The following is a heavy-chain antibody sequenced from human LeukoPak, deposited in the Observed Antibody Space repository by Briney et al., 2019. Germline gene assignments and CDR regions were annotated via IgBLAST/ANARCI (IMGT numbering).Heavy chain of an antibody. Sequence: ASVKVSCKASGYRFTSYGISWVRQAPGQGLEWMGWISAYNGNTNYAQKLQGTVTMTTDTSTSTAYMELRSLRSDDTAVYYCARGGDGDILTGLVFDYWGQGTLVTVSS. CDR2: ISAYNGNT. J-gene: IGHJ4*02. CDR3: ARGGDGDILTGLVFDY. V-gene: IGHV1-18*01. CDR1: GYRFTSYG. D-gene: IGHD3-9*01.